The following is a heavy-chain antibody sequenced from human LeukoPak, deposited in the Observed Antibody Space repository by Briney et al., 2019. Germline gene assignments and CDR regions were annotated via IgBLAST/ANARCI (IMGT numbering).Heavy chain of an antibody. J-gene: IGHJ6*03. CDR3: ARGFWSGGYYVDV. D-gene: IGHD3-3*01. CDR2: ISGSGGST. V-gene: IGHV3-23*01. Sequence: GGSLRLSCAASGFTFSSYAMSWVRQAPGKGLEWVSAISGSGGSTYYADSVKGRFTISRGNSKNTVDLQMNSLRVEDTAVYYCARGFWSGGYYVDVWGKGTTVTVS. CDR1: GFTFSSYA.